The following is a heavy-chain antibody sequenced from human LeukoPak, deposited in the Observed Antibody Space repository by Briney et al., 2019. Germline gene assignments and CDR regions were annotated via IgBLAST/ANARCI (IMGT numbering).Heavy chain of an antibody. CDR1: GGSISSSVYY. J-gene: IGHJ3*02. D-gene: IGHD6-13*01. CDR2: VYYSGSTSGTT. CDR3: ARRIAAADAFDI. Sequence: SETLSLTCTVSGGSISSSVYYWGWIRQPPGKGLEWIGSVYYSGSTSGTTYYNTSLESRVTISVDTSQSQFSLKLSSVTAADTAVYYCARRIAAADAFDIWGQGTMVTVSS. V-gene: IGHV4-39*01.